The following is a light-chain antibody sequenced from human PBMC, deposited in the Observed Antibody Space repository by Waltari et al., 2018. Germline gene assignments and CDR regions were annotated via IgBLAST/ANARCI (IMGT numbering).Light chain of an antibody. V-gene: IGKV3-20*01. J-gene: IGKJ1*01. Sequence: SCSASQSISRYLVCYQQKPGQPPRLLIYEASRRATGIPDRFSGSGSGTDFSLTISRLEPEDFGVYYCQNHERLPATFGQGTRVEI. CDR2: EAS. CDR3: QNHERLPAT. CDR1: QSISRY.